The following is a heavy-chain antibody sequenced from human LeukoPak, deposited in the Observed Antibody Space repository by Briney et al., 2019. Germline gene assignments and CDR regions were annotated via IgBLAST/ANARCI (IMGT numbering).Heavy chain of an antibody. D-gene: IGHD3-10*01. CDR1: GYTFTGYY. Sequence: ASVKVSCKASGYTFTGYYMHWVRQAPGQGLEWMGWINPNSGGTNYAQKFQGRVTMTRDTSISTAYMELSRLRSDDTAVYYCARVGGVGYYGSGSTDYWGQGTLDTVSS. J-gene: IGHJ4*02. V-gene: IGHV1-2*02. CDR3: ARVGGVGYYGSGSTDY. CDR2: INPNSGGT.